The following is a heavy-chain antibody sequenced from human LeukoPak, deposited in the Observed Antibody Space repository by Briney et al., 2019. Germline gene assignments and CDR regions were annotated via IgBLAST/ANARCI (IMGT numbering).Heavy chain of an antibody. Sequence: GGSLRLSCAASGFTFSDYYMSWIRQAPGKGLEWVSYISSSGSTIYYADSVKGRFTISRDHAKNSLYLQMNSLRAEDTAVYYCARGGYCGGDCYLGDYYYYMDVWGKGTTVTVSS. CDR3: ARGGYCGGDCYLGDYYYYMDV. CDR2: ISSSGSTI. CDR1: GFTFSDYY. J-gene: IGHJ6*03. D-gene: IGHD2-21*02. V-gene: IGHV3-11*04.